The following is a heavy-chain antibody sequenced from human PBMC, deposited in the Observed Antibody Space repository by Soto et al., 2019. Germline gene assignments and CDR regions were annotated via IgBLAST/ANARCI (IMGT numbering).Heavy chain of an antibody. D-gene: IGHD3-10*01. J-gene: IGHJ5*02. CDR1: GGSISSGDYY. CDR3: ARERGYYGSDSYYSWFDP. CDR2: IYYSGST. V-gene: IGHV4-30-4*02. Sequence: PSETLSLTCTVSGGSISSGDYYWSWIRQPPGKGLEWIGYIYYSGSTYYNPSLKSRVTISVDTSKNQFSLKLSYVTAAGTAVYYCARERGYYGSDSYYSWFDPWGQGTLVTVSS.